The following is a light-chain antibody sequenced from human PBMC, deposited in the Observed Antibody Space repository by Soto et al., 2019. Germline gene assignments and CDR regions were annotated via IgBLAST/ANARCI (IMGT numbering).Light chain of an antibody. Sequence: TPSLASLSGSPGARVTLTCRASQDVSDFLAWYQHPPGKAPNLLIYGGYTLQSGVSSRFSGSGSGTEFSLTITGLQPEDFVTYYCQYLNGAPTITFGQGTRLEIK. CDR2: GGY. CDR1: QDVSDF. J-gene: IGKJ5*01. CDR3: QYLNGAPTIT. V-gene: IGKV1-9*01.